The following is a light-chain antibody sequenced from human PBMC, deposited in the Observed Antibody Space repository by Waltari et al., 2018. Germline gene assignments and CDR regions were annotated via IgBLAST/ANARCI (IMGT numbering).Light chain of an antibody. J-gene: IGLJ2*01. Sequence: QSALTQPPSASGSPGQSVTIPCTGTSSDVGGYNYVPWYQQHPGKVPKLVIFEVSKRPSGVPDRFSGSRSGNTASLTVSGLQAEDEADYYCSSYAGSNTYVLFGGGTKLTVL. V-gene: IGLV2-8*01. CDR3: SSYAGSNTYVL. CDR2: EVS. CDR1: SSDVGGYNY.